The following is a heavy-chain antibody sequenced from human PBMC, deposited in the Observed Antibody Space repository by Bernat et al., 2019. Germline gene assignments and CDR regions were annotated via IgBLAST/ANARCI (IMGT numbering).Heavy chain of an antibody. J-gene: IGHJ3*02. V-gene: IGHV3-33*01. D-gene: IGHD6-13*01. CDR1: GFTFSSYG. Sequence: QVQLVESGGGLVKPGGSLRLSCAASGFTFSSYGMHWVRQAPGKGLEWVAVIWYDGSNKYYADSVKGRFTISRDNSKNTLYLQMNSLRAEDTAVYYCARVSGIAAAGDPRGAFDIWGQGTMVTVSS. CDR3: ARVSGIAAAGDPRGAFDI. CDR2: IWYDGSNK.